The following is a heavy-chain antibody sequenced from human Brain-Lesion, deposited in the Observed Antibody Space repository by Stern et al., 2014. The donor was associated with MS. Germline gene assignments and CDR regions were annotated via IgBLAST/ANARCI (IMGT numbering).Heavy chain of an antibody. CDR2: IYYSGNT. V-gene: IGHV4-39*01. CDR3: VGEEDIRYCSGGSCTGNWFDP. J-gene: IGHJ5*02. Sequence: QVQLQESGPGLVKPSETLSLTCTVAGGSVSSTSYAWAWIRQPPGKGLEWIGAIYYSGNTYHSPSLKIRLTISLDTSKNQFSLQLRSVTAADTAVYYCVGEEDIRYCSGGSCTGNWFDPWGQGTLVTVSS. D-gene: IGHD2-15*01. CDR1: GGSVSSTSYA.